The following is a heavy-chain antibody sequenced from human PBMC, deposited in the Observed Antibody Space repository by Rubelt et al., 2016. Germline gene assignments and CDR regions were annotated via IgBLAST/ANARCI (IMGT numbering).Heavy chain of an antibody. CDR1: GYTFTSYG. CDR3: ARGTMVRGAPDV. J-gene: IGHJ6*02. V-gene: IGHV1-18*01. CDR2: ISVYNGNT. D-gene: IGHD3-10*01. Sequence: QVQLVQSGAEVKKPGASVKVSCKASGYTFTSYGISWVRQAPGQGLEWMGWISVYNGNTNYAQKLKGRVTMTTDTSTSTADMGRRSLGSDDTAVYYCARGTMVRGAPDVWGQGTTVTVSS.